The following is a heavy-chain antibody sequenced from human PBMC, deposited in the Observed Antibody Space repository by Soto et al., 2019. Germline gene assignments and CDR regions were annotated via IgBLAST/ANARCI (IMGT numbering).Heavy chain of an antibody. CDR2: INVYNGDT. Sequence: QVQLVQSGVEVKKPGASVKVSCKASGYTFSSSSISWVRQAPGQGLEWMGWINVYNGDTIYVQKSQGRVTMTKDTSTSTAYMELTSLTSDDTAIYYCARDIGGGEDVWGQGTTVTVSS. J-gene: IGHJ6*02. D-gene: IGHD3-16*01. V-gene: IGHV1-18*01. CDR1: GYTFSSSS. CDR3: ARDIGGGEDV.